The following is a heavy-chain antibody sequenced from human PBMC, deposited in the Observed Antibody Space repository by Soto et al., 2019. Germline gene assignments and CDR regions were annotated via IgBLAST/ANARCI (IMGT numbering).Heavy chain of an antibody. Sequence: LQLQESGSGLVKPSQTLSLTCAVSGGSISSGGYSWSWIRQPPGKGLEWIGYIYNSGGTYYNPSLKSRVTISVDRSKNQFSLKLSSVTAADTAVYYCARVNSNYYYYGMDVWGQGTTVTVSS. CDR2: IYNSGGT. J-gene: IGHJ6*02. D-gene: IGHD4-4*01. CDR1: GGSISSGGYS. CDR3: ARVNSNYYYYGMDV. V-gene: IGHV4-30-2*01.